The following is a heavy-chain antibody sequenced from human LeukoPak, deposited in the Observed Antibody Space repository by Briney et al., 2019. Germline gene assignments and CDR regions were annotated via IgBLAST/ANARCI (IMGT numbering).Heavy chain of an antibody. CDR2: INGGGSTT. CDR3: VRVYYGAFFDQ. CDR1: GFTFSNFA. J-gene: IGHJ4*02. D-gene: IGHD4/OR15-4a*01. V-gene: IGHV3-23*01. Sequence: QPGGSLRLSCAASGFTFSNFAMSWVRQAPGKGLEWVSVINGGGSTTYYADSVKGRFTISRDNSKNTLHLQVNSLRGEDTAVYYCVRVYYGAFFDQWGQGTLVTVSS.